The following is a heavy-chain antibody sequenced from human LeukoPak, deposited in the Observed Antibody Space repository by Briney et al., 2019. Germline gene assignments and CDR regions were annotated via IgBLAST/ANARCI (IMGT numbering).Heavy chain of an antibody. CDR3: ARSAFESDIVVVPAAGATVWFDP. D-gene: IGHD2-2*01. Sequence: GASVKVSCKASGYTFTGYYMHWVRQAPGQGLEWMGWINPNSGGTNYAQKFQGRVTMTRDTSISTAYMELSRLRSDDTAVYYCARSAFESDIVVVPAAGATVWFDPWGQGTLVTVSS. J-gene: IGHJ5*02. V-gene: IGHV1-2*02. CDR1: GYTFTGYY. CDR2: INPNSGGT.